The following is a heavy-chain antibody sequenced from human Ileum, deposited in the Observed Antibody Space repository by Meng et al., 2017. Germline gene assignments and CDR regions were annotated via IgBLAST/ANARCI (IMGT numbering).Heavy chain of an antibody. V-gene: IGHV3-7*01. CDR2: VGKDGSDR. Sequence: GSLKISCAASGFTFGAYWMTWVRRAPGKGLEWVANVGKDGSDRYYLDSVKGRFIVSRDNTKNLLYLEMSNLRAEDTAIYYCARDTDWHNFDYWGQGALVTVSS. J-gene: IGHJ4*02. D-gene: IGHD3/OR15-3a*01. CDR1: GFTFGAYW. CDR3: ARDTDWHNFDY.